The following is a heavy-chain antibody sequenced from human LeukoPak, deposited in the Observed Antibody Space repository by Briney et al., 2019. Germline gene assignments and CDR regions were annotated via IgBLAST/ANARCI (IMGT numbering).Heavy chain of an antibody. Sequence: TGGSLRLSCAASGFTFTTYGLHWVRQAPGKGLEWVAAIASNGGSEYYADSVKGRFTISRDNSKNTLFLQMNSLRPDDTAVYYCARELSGTYWDGFDYWGQGTLVTVSS. CDR2: IASNGGSE. J-gene: IGHJ4*02. D-gene: IGHD1-26*01. CDR3: ARELSGTYWDGFDY. CDR1: GFTFTTYG. V-gene: IGHV3-30*03.